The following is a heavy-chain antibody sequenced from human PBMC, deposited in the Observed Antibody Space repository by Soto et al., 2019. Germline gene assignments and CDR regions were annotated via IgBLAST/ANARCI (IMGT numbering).Heavy chain of an antibody. Sequence: QVQLQESGPGLVKPSGTLSLTCAVSSGSISSSNWWSWVRQPPGKGLERIGEIYHSGSTNYNPSLESRVTISVDKSKSQFSLKLSSVTAADTAVYYCARDPALWFGEHNYFDYWGQGTLVTVSS. V-gene: IGHV4-4*02. D-gene: IGHD3-10*01. J-gene: IGHJ4*02. CDR3: ARDPALWFGEHNYFDY. CDR2: IYHSGST. CDR1: SGSISSSNW.